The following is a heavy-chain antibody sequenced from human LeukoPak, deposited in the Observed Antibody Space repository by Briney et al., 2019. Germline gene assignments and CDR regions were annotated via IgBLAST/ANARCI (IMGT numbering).Heavy chain of an antibody. CDR3: AKDSGYVSVAPFDY. CDR1: GFTFDDYA. CDR2: ISWNSGSI. D-gene: IGHD3-22*01. J-gene: IGHJ4*02. V-gene: IGHV3-9*01. Sequence: GGSLRLSCAASGFTFDDYAMHWVRQAPGKGLEWVSGISWNSGSIGYADSVKGRFTISRDNAKNSLYLQMNSLRAEDTALYYCAKDSGYVSVAPFDYWGQGTLVTVSS.